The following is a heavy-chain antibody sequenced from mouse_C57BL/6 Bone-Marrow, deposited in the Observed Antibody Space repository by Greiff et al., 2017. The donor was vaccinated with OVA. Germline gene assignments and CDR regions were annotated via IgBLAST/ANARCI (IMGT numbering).Heavy chain of an antibody. CDR3: ARGYDYRAMDY. D-gene: IGHD2-4*01. V-gene: IGHV5-17*01. CDR1: GFTFSDYG. Sequence: EVQLVESGGGLVKPGGSLKLSCAASGFTFSDYGMHWVRQAPEKGLEWVAYISSGSSTIYYADTVKGRFTISRDNAKNTLFLQMTSLRSEDTAMYYCARGYDYRAMDYWGQGTSVTVSS. CDR2: ISSGSSTI. J-gene: IGHJ4*01.